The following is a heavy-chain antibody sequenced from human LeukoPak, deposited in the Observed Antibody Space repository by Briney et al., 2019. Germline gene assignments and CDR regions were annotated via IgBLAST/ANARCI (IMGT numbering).Heavy chain of an antibody. V-gene: IGHV3-7*04. J-gene: IGHJ3*02. CDR1: GFTFSSYW. CDR3: ARGATDYYDSSGYYIDDAFDI. CDR2: IKQDGSEK. D-gene: IGHD3-22*01. Sequence: PGGSLRLSCAASGFTFSSYWMSWVRQAPGKGLEWVANIKQDGSEKYYVDSVKGRFTISRDNAKNSLYLQMNSLRAEDTAVYYCARGATDYYDSSGYYIDDAFDIWGQGTMVTVPS.